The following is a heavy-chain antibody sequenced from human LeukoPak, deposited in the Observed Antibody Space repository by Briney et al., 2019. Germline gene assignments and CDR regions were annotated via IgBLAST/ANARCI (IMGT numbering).Heavy chain of an antibody. J-gene: IGHJ3*02. CDR1: GFTFSSYW. V-gene: IGHV3-74*01. CDR2: INTDGSTT. Sequence: GGSLRLSCAASGFTFSSYWMHWVRQAPGKGLVWVSHINTDGSTTTYADSVRGRFTISRDNAKNTLYLQMNSLRAEDTAVYYCGRGNGHAFDIWGQGTMVTVSS. CDR3: GRGNGHAFDI. D-gene: IGHD2-8*01.